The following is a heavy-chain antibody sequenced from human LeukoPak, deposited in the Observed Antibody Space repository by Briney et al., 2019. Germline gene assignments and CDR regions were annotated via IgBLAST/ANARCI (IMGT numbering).Heavy chain of an antibody. Sequence: PSETLSLTCTVSGGSISSYYWGWIRQPPGKGLEWIGSIYYSGSTYYNPSLKSRVTISVDTSKNQFSLKLSSVTAADTAVYYCAIRAGGNSVFGAFDIWGQGTMVTVSS. V-gene: IGHV4-39*01. CDR1: GGSISSYY. J-gene: IGHJ3*02. D-gene: IGHD2-21*02. CDR2: IYYSGST. CDR3: AIRAGGNSVFGAFDI.